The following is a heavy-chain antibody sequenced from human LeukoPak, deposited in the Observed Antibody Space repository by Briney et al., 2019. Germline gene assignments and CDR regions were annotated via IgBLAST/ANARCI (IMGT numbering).Heavy chain of an antibody. CDR2: ISDSGGST. J-gene: IGHJ3*02. CDR1: GFTFSSNA. CDR3: AKGRGTNWSAFDM. Sequence: GESLRLSCVVSGFTFSSNAMTWVRQALGKGLEWVSGISDSGGSTNYADSVKGRFTISRDNSRNTLYLQMNTLRAEDTAVYYCAKGRGTNWSAFDMWGQGTMVTVCS. V-gene: IGHV3-23*01. D-gene: IGHD1-1*01.